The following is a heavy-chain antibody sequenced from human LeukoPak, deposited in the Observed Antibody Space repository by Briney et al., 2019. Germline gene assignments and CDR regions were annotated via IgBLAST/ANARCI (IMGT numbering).Heavy chain of an antibody. V-gene: IGHV1-3*03. CDR1: GYSFTSYA. CDR3: ARGRWTAHIVGYYFDY. Sequence: GASVKVSCKASGYSFTSYAINWVRQAPGQRLEWTGWINAGNGNTKYSQEFQGRVTITRDTSANTAYMELSSLRSEDMAVYYCARGRWTAHIVGYYFDYWGQGTLVTVSS. J-gene: IGHJ4*02. D-gene: IGHD2-21*01. CDR2: INAGNGNT.